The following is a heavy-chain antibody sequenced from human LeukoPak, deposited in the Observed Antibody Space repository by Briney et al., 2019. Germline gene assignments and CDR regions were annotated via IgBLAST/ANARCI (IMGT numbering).Heavy chain of an antibody. Sequence: GGSLRLSCAASGFTFYDYAMHWVRQAPGKGLEWVSLISGDGGSTYYADSVRGRFTISRDNSKNSLYLQMDSLRTEDTAFYYCAKEIDTLGTNAFDIWGQGTMVTVSS. CDR2: ISGDGGST. D-gene: IGHD2-15*01. CDR3: AKEIDTLGTNAFDI. CDR1: GFTFYDYA. J-gene: IGHJ3*02. V-gene: IGHV3-43*02.